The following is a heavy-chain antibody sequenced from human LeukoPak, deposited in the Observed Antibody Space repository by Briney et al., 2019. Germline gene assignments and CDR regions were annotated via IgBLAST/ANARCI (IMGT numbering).Heavy chain of an antibody. CDR2: ISWNSDSI. CDR1: GFTFDDDA. D-gene: IGHD3-3*01. J-gene: IGHJ6*03. Sequence: GGSLGLSCAASGFTFDDDAMHWVRQVPGKGLEWVSGISWNSDSIGYADSVKGRFTISRDNAKNSLYLQMNSVRAEDTALYYCAKWSYMDVWGKGTTVTVSS. CDR3: AKWSYMDV. V-gene: IGHV3-9*01.